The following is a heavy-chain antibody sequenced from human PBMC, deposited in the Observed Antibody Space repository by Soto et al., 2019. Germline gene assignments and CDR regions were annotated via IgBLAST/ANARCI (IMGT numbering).Heavy chain of an antibody. CDR3: ARRTGYTYGLGIYYYYMDV. Sequence: SETLSLTCAVYGGSLSDYSWSWIRQPPGKGLEWIGEINHSGSTNYNPSLKSRVTISLDTSKNQVSLKLTSVTAADTAVFYCARRTGYTYGLGIYYYYMDVWGKGTTVTVSS. CDR1: GGSLSDYS. J-gene: IGHJ6*03. D-gene: IGHD5-18*01. CDR2: INHSGST. V-gene: IGHV4-34*01.